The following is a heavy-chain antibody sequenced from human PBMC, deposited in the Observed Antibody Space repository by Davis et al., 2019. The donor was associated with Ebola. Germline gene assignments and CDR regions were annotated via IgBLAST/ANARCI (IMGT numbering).Heavy chain of an antibody. J-gene: IGHJ6*02. CDR3: ATMLNEFYYYGMDV. Sequence: ASVKVSCKASGYTFTSYYMHWVRQAPGQGLEWMGIINPSGGSTSYAQKFQGRVTMTRDTSTSTAYMELRSLRSDDTAVYYCATMLNEFYYYGMDVWGQGTTVTVSS. V-gene: IGHV1-46*01. D-gene: IGHD1-1*01. CDR2: INPSGGST. CDR1: GYTFTSYY.